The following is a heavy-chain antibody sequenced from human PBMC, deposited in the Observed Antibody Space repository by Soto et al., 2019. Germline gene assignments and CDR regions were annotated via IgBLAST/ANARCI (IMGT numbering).Heavy chain of an antibody. J-gene: IGHJ4*02. CDR3: ARGAGIVVASTSFDY. CDR1: GFTFSSYS. Sequence: QVQLVESGGGVVQPGRSLRLSCAASGFTFSSYSMHWVRQARGKGLEWVAVISYDGSNKYYADSVKGRITISRDNSKNTLYLQMNSLRAEDTAVYYCARGAGIVVASTSFDYWGQGTLVTVSS. CDR2: ISYDGSNK. D-gene: IGHD6-19*01. V-gene: IGHV3-30-3*01.